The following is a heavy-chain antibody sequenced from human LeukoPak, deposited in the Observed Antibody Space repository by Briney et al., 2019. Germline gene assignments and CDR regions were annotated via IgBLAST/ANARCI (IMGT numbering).Heavy chain of an antibody. V-gene: IGHV3-23*01. D-gene: IGHD1-26*01. CDR2: ISDSGGST. Sequence: GGSLRLSCAASGFTFSSYAMSWVRQAPGKGLEWVSAISDSGGSTYYADSVKGRFTISRDNPKNTLYLQMNSLRAEDTAVYYCAKGIVGAAHFDYWGQGTLVTVSS. CDR1: GFTFSSYA. J-gene: IGHJ4*02. CDR3: AKGIVGAAHFDY.